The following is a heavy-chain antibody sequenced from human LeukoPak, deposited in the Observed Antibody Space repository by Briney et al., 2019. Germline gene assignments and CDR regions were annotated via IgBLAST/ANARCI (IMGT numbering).Heavy chain of an antibody. CDR1: GYSFTDYY. CDR2: INTKTGRT. V-gene: IGHV1-2*02. J-gene: IGHJ5*02. CDR3: ARADFIDAGPYLIGP. D-gene: IGHD3-3*01. Sequence: ASVRVSCKTSGYSFTDYYIHWVRQAPGQGLEWMGWINTKTGRTSSARKFQGRVTMTRDPSITTVYMDMAWLTSDDTAIYFCARADFIDAGPYLIGPWGQGALVTVSS.